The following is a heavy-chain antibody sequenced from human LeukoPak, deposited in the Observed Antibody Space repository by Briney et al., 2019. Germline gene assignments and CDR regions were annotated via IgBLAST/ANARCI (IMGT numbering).Heavy chain of an antibody. CDR3: ARDAGSSGWYGITLEPNDAFDI. Sequence: PSQTLSLTCTVSGGSISSGSYYWSWIRQPAGKGLEWIGRIYTSGSTNYNPSLKSRVTISVDTSKNQFSLKLSSVTAADTAVYYCARDAGSSGWYGITLEPNDAFDIWGQGTMVTVSS. D-gene: IGHD6-19*01. CDR2: IYTSGST. CDR1: GGSISSGSYY. V-gene: IGHV4-61*02. J-gene: IGHJ3*02.